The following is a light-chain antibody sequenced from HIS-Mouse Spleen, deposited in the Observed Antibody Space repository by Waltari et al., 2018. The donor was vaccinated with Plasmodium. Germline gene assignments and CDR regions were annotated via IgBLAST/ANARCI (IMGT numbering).Light chain of an antibody. CDR1: QSISSY. V-gene: IGKV1-39*01. CDR2: AAS. J-gene: IGKJ3*01. Sequence: DIQMTQSTSSLSASVGAIVTVTCRASQSISSYLNWYQQKPGKAPKLLIYAASSLQSGVPSRFSGSGSGTDVTLSISSLQSEDFAVYYCQQYNNWSFTFGPGTKVDIK. CDR3: QQYNNWSFT.